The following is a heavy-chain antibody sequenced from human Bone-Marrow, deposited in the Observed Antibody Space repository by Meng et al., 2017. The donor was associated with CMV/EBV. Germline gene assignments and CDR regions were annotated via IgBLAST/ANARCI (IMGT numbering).Heavy chain of an antibody. CDR1: GGSISSYY. V-gene: IGHV4-59*01. CDR3: ARERIPAALNAFDI. J-gene: IGHJ3*02. D-gene: IGHD2-2*01. CDR2: IYYSGST. Sequence: SETLSLTCTVSGGSISSYYWSWIRQPPGKGLGWIGYIYYSGSTNYNPSLKSRVTISVDTSKNQFSLKLSSVTAADTAVYYCARERIPAALNAFDIWGQGTMVTVSS.